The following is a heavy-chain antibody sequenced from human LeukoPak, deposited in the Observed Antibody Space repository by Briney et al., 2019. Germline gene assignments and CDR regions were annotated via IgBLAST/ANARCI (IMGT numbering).Heavy chain of an antibody. J-gene: IGHJ4*02. CDR2: IYYSGST. CDR3: ARNFSSGWFDY. D-gene: IGHD6-19*01. CDR1: GGPISSSNYY. V-gene: IGHV4-39*07. Sequence: SETLSLTCTVSGGPISSSNYYWGWIRQPPGKGLEWIGSIYYSGSTSYNPSLKSRVTISVDTSKNQFSLKLSSVTAADTAVYYCARNFSSGWFDYWGQGTLVTASS.